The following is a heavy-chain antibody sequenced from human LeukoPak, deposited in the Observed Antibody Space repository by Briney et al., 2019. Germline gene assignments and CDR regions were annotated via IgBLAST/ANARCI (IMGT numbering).Heavy chain of an antibody. CDR1: GLTFSSYG. J-gene: IGHJ4*02. CDR2: ISSTGGAT. D-gene: IGHD2-15*01. Sequence: PGGSLRLSCAASGLTFSSYGMSWVRQAPGKGLEWVSAISSTGGATYYADFVKGRFAISRDNSKNTLYLQMNSLRAEDTAVYYCAKDRRGSGNAGSCYCCDYWGRGALVTVSS. V-gene: IGHV3-23*01. CDR3: AKDRRGSGNAGSCYCCDY.